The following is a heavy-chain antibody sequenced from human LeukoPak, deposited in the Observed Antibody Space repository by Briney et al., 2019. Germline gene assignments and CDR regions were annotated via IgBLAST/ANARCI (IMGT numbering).Heavy chain of an antibody. CDR1: GGSFSGYY. D-gene: IGHD3-10*01. CDR2: INHSGST. V-gene: IGHV4-34*01. Sequence: PSETLSLTCAVYGGSFSGYYWGWIRQPPGKGLEWIGEINHSGSTNYNPSLKSRVTISVDTSKDQFSLKLSSVTAADTAGYYCARGSPVLLCFGEYPFDYWGQGTLVTVSS. J-gene: IGHJ4*02. CDR3: ARGSPVLLCFGEYPFDY.